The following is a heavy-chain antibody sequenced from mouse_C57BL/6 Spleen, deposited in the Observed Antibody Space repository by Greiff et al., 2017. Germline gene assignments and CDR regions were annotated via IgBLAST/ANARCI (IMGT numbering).Heavy chain of an antibody. J-gene: IGHJ1*03. CDR3: ARGAYYYGSSRGYCDV. V-gene: IGHV5-4*01. CDR1: GFTFSSYA. Sequence: EVQVVESGGGLVKPGGSLKLSCAASGFTFSSYAMSWVRQTPEKRLEWVATISDGGSYTYYPDNVKGRFTISRDNAKNNLYLQMSHLKSEDTAMXYCARGAYYYGSSRGYCDVWGTGTTVTVSS. D-gene: IGHD1-1*01. CDR2: ISDGGSYT.